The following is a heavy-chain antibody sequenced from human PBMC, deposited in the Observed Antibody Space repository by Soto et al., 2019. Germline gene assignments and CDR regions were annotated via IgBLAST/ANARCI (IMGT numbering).Heavy chain of an antibody. CDR3: ATDGGCTSSSAYNYFMDV. Sequence: QAQLVQSGAEVKRPGSSVKVSCKASGGTFSSYSISWVRQAPGQGLEWMGRIIPMVGTPNYAQKFQGRVTFSADTATSTAYMVLNSLISDDTAVYYCATDGGCTSSSAYNYFMDVWGKGTQVTVSS. CDR1: GGTFSSYS. CDR2: IIPMVGTP. D-gene: IGHD3-16*01. J-gene: IGHJ6*03. V-gene: IGHV1-69*08.